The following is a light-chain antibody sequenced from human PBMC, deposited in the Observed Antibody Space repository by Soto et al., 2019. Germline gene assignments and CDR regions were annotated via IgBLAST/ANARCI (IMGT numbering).Light chain of an antibody. CDR1: QSVSSN. Sequence: TQSVSSNVAWYQQKPGQAPRLLIYGAYTRAAGVPARFSGSGSGTDFTLTISRLEPEDFAVYYCQQYGGTPPITFGQGTRLEI. J-gene: IGKJ5*01. CDR3: QQYGGTPPIT. CDR2: GAY. V-gene: IGKV3-20*01.